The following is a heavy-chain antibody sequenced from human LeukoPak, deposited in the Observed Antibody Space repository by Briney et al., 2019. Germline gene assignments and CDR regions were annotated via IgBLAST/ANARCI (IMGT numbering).Heavy chain of an antibody. V-gene: IGHV3-7*04. CDR1: GFTFSSYW. D-gene: IGHD5-12*01. J-gene: IGHJ4*02. CDR2: IKQDGSEK. Sequence: GGSLRLSCAASGFTFSSYWMSWVRQAPGKGLEWVANIKQDGSEKYYVDSVKGRFTISRDNAKNSPYLQMNSLRAEDTAVYYCARVYSGYDSAHYFDYWGQGTLVTVSS. CDR3: ARVYSGYDSAHYFDY.